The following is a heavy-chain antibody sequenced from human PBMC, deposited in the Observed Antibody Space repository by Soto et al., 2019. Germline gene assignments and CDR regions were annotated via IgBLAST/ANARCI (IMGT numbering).Heavy chain of an antibody. D-gene: IGHD3-9*01. CDR3: ARDHHYDILPASRAVDY. V-gene: IGHV3-33*01. Sequence: GGSLRLSCAASGFTFSSYGMHWVRQAPGKGLEWVAVIWYDGSNKYYADSVKGRFTISRDNSKNTLYLQMNSLIAEDTAVYYFARDHHYDILPASRAVDYWGQGTLVNVSS. CDR2: IWYDGSNK. CDR1: GFTFSSYG. J-gene: IGHJ4*02.